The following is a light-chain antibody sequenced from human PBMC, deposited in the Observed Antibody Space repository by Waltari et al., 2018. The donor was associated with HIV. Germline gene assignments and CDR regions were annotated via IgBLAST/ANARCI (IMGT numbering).Light chain of an antibody. J-gene: IGKJ5*01. CDR1: QNIKTL. Sequence: QLTQSPSSLSASLGDKDTITCRASQNIKTLLNWYQLRPGKAPRLLIYGVSGLPTGVPSRFTGGGSGADFTLTINNLQPEDFASYFCQQTYSVSITFGPGTRVEI. CDR3: QQTYSVSIT. CDR2: GVS. V-gene: IGKV1-39*01.